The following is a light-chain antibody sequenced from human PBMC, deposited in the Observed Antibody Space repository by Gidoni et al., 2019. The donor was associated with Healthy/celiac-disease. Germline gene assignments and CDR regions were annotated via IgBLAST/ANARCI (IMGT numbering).Light chain of an antibody. V-gene: IGLV2-14*01. CDR2: EVS. CDR3: SSYTSSSTLEV. Sequence: QSALTQPASVSGSPGQSITISCTGTSSDVGGYNYVSWYQQHPGKAPKLIIYEVSNRPSGVSNRFSGPKSGNPASLTISGLQAEDEADYYCSSYTSSSTLEVFGGGTKLTVL. CDR1: SSDVGGYNY. J-gene: IGLJ2*01.